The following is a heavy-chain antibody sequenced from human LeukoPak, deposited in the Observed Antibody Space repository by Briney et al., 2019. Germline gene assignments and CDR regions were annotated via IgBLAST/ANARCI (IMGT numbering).Heavy chain of an antibody. D-gene: IGHD3-10*01. CDR3: AREGGFYPSGTYHTHYGMDV. Sequence: GGSLRLSCAASGVTFITYTMNCGRQAPGKGLERGSSISSSSSDIFYADSVKGRFTISRDNAKNSLYLQMNSLRAEDTAVYYCAREGGFYPSGTYHTHYGMDVWGQGTTVTVSS. CDR1: GVTFITYT. CDR2: ISSSSSDI. J-gene: IGHJ6*02. V-gene: IGHV3-21*01.